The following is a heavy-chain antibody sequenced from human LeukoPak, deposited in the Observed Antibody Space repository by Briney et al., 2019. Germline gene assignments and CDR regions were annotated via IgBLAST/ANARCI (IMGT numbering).Heavy chain of an antibody. CDR3: ARVLYDYYFDY. Sequence: PSQTLSLTCAISGGSFSSGGYYWSWIRHHPGKGLEWLACISYSGIAYYNPSLKSRLTISVDTSKNQFSLELSSVTAADTALYYCARVLYDYYFDYWGQGTLATVSS. V-gene: IGHV4-31*11. J-gene: IGHJ4*02. D-gene: IGHD2/OR15-2a*01. CDR1: GGSFSSGGYY. CDR2: ISYSGIA.